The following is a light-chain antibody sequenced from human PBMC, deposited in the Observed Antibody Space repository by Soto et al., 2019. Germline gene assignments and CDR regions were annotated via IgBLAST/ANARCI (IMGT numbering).Light chain of an antibody. CDR1: QSVYSN. V-gene: IGKV3-15*01. Sequence: EIVVTQSPATLSLSPGERATLSCRASQSVYSNLAWYQQKPGQTPRLLIYESSTRATGIPARFSGDGSGTEFTLTISSLQSEDFADYFCQQYQSWPLTFGGGTKVEIK. CDR2: ESS. J-gene: IGKJ4*01. CDR3: QQYQSWPLT.